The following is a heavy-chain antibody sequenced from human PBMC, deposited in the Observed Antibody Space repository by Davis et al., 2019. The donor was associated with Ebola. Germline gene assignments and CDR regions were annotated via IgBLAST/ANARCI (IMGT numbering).Heavy chain of an antibody. D-gene: IGHD5-12*01. CDR3: ARLTYSGYDFRDFDY. J-gene: IGHJ4*02. CDR1: GFTFSNYA. Sequence: GESLKISCAASGFTFSNYAMSWVRQAPGKGLEWVSSISGSGGSTYYADSLKGRFTISRDNSKNTLYLQMNSLRAEDTAIYYCARLTYSGYDFRDFDYWGQGTLVTVSS. V-gene: IGHV3-23*01. CDR2: ISGSGGST.